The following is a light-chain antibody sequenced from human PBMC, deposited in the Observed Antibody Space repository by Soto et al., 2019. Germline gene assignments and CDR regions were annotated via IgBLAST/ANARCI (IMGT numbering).Light chain of an antibody. CDR1: QSVTGY. J-gene: IGKJ1*01. Sequence: EIVLTQSPATLSLFPGERATLSCRTSQSVTGYLAWYRHKPGQAPRLLIYDSSKRATGIPARFSGSGSGTDFNLTISSLEPDDFAVYYCQQRTQWPATFGQGTKVEMK. V-gene: IGKV3-11*01. CDR2: DSS. CDR3: QQRTQWPAT.